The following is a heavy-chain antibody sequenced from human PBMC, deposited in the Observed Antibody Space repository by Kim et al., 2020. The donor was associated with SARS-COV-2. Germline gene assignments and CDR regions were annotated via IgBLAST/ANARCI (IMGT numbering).Heavy chain of an antibody. J-gene: IGHJ3*02. Sequence: LKSRVTISVDTSKNQFSLKLSSVTAADTAVYYCASSITMVRGAHDAFDIWGQGTMVTVSS. CDR3: ASSITMVRGAHDAFDI. D-gene: IGHD3-10*01. V-gene: IGHV4-59*01.